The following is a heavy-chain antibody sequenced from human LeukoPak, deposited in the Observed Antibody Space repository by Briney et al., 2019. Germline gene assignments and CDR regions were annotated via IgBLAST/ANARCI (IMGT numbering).Heavy chain of an antibody. D-gene: IGHD6-13*01. Sequence: GGSLRLSCEASGFTFSEYRMSWVRQAPGKGLEWVAYIKQDGSEKKFVGSAQGRFTISRDNAKSSLYLQMNSLRAEDTAVYYCARDKAAAGFFDYWGQGSLVTVSS. CDR3: ARDKAAAGFFDY. CDR1: GFTFSEYR. V-gene: IGHV3-7*01. CDR2: IKQDGSEK. J-gene: IGHJ4*02.